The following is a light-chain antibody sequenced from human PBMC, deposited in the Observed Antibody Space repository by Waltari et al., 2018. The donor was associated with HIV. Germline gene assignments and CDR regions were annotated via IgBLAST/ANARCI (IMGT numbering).Light chain of an antibody. Sequence: QSALTQPASVSGSPGQSITISCHGTSSDIGGYNYVSWYQQHPGKAPKLVIYDVNKRPSGISNRFSGSKSGNTASLTISGLQAEDDSDYYCTSYTSSDTWVFGGGTKLTVL. CDR2: DVN. CDR1: SSDIGGYNY. J-gene: IGLJ3*02. CDR3: TSYTSSDTWV. V-gene: IGLV2-14*03.